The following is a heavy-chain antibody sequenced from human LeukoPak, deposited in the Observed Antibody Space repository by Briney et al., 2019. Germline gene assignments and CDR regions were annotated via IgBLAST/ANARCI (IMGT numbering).Heavy chain of an antibody. V-gene: IGHV1-2*02. CDR2: ISPDSGAT. CDR3: AREGYSTSSGPLDY. J-gene: IGHJ4*02. CDR1: GYTFTGYY. Sequence: GASVKVSCKASGYTFTGYYMHWVRQAPGQGLEWMGWISPDSGATNYAQRFQGRVTMTRDTSISTAYMELSSLRSDDTAVYSCAREGYSTSSGPLDYWGQGTLVTVSS. D-gene: IGHD6-6*01.